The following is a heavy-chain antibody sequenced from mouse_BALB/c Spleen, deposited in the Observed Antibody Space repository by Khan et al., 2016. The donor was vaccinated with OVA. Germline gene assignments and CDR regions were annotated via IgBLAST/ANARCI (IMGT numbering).Heavy chain of an antibody. CDR1: GFSLSRYN. D-gene: IGHD2-10*01. CDR3: ATSYYASDGYYAMDF. J-gene: IGHJ4*01. CDR2: IWGGGDT. V-gene: IGHV2-6-4*01. Sequence: GKRKKEGPGLVAPSQSLSITCTVSGFSLSRYNIHWVRQPPGKGLEWLGMIWGGGDTDYNSTLKSRLSISKDISKSQVFLKMNSLQTDDTAMSYCATSYYASDGYYAMDFWGQGPSVTVSS.